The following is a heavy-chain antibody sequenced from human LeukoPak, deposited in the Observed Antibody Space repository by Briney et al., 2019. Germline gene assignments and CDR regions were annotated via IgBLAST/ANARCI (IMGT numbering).Heavy chain of an antibody. Sequence: PGGSLRLSXAASGFTFNAYAMTWVRQAPGKGLEWVAAISAGGGNTYYADSVKGRFTISRDNSKNTLYLQTDSLRAEDTAVYYCAKGLYPDVSCGGDCYYSYWGQGTLVTVSS. V-gene: IGHV3-23*01. D-gene: IGHD2-21*02. CDR3: AKGLYPDVSCGGDCYYSY. CDR1: GFTFNAYA. CDR2: ISAGGGNT. J-gene: IGHJ4*02.